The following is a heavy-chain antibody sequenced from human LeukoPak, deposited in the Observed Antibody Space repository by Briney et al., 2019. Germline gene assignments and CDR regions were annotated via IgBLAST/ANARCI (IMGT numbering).Heavy chain of an antibody. Sequence: ASVKASCKASGYTFTSYYIHWVRQAPGQGLEWMGIINPNGGNTTNAQKFQGRVTMTRDTSTSTVYMELSSLRSEDTAIYYCASEWAPGHGIFVTEIRPGGDAFDIWGQGTMVTVSS. CDR1: GYTFTSYY. CDR2: INPNGGNT. D-gene: IGHD2-15*01. V-gene: IGHV1-46*01. CDR3: ASEWAPGHGIFVTEIRPGGDAFDI. J-gene: IGHJ3*02.